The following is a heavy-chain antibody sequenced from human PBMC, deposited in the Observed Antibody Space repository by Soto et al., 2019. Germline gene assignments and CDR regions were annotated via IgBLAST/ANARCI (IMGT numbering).Heavy chain of an antibody. J-gene: IGHJ2*01. CDR1: GFSFTNYG. Sequence: QVHLVESGGGVVQPGRSLRLSCTASGFSFTNYGMHWVRQAPGKGLEWVAVVSPDGRNIYYADSVKSRFTISRDNSKNALHIQMNSLRGEDKAVYYCAKALYWNFEVWGHGTLVTVSS. CDR2: VSPDGRNI. V-gene: IGHV3-30*18. CDR3: AKALYWNFEV.